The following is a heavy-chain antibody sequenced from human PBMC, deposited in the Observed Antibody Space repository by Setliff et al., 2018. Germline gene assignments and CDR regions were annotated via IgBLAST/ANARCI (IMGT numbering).Heavy chain of an antibody. CDR2: INHSGTT. Sequence: SETLSLTCAVYGGSFSSFYWSWIRQPPGKGLEWIGDINHSGTTNYNPSLNSRVTISADTSKNQFSLNLSSVTAADTAVYYCARDNRARHYMDVWGKGTTVTVSS. CDR1: GGSFSSFY. J-gene: IGHJ6*03. D-gene: IGHD3-10*01. V-gene: IGHV4-34*01. CDR3: ARDNRARHYMDV.